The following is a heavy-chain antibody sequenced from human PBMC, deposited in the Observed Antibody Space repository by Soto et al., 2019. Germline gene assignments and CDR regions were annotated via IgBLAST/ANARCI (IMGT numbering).Heavy chain of an antibody. Sequence: GGSLRLSCSASGFTFSEHYMDWVRQAPGEXLEWVGRSRHKGSGYTTQYAASVKGRFTISRDDSKHSLYLQMNRLKTEDTAVYYCARVSNERLTIAYYIIDYWGQGTLVTVSS. V-gene: IGHV3-72*01. CDR1: GFTFSEHY. CDR2: SRHKGSGYTT. D-gene: IGHD3-10*01. CDR3: ARVSNERLTIAYYIIDY. J-gene: IGHJ4*02.